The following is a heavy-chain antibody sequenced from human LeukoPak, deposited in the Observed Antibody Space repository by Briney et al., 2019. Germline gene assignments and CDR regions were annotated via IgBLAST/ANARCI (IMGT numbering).Heavy chain of an antibody. V-gene: IGHV1-3*04. Sequence: ASVKVSCKASGYTFTNYAIHWVRQAPGQGLKWMGWINTDNGNRKYAQKFQGRVTITSDTSANTVNMELTSLRSEDTAVYFCARDKALTTSYGMDVWGQGTTVTVSS. CDR2: INTDNGNR. CDR1: GYTFTNYA. D-gene: IGHD2/OR15-2a*01. J-gene: IGHJ6*02. CDR3: ARDKALTTSYGMDV.